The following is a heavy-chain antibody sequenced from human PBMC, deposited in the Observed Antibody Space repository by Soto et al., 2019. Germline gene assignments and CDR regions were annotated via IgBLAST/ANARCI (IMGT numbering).Heavy chain of an antibody. V-gene: IGHV1-46*01. J-gene: IGHJ5*02. Sequence: QVQLVQSGAEVKKPGASVKVSCKASGYTLTSYYMHWVRQAPGQGLEWMGIINPSGGSTSYAQKFQGRVTMTRDTSTSTVYMELSSLRSEDTAVYYCARDGTLQAVAGTWFDPWGQGTLVTVSS. CDR2: INPSGGST. D-gene: IGHD6-19*01. CDR3: ARDGTLQAVAGTWFDP. CDR1: GYTLTSYY.